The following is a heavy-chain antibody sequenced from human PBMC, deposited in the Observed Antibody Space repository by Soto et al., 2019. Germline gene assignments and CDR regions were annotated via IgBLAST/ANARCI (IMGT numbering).Heavy chain of an antibody. D-gene: IGHD3-3*01. V-gene: IGHV4-34*01. Sequence: PSETLSLTCAVYGGSFSGYYWSWIRQPPGKGLEWIGEINHSGSTNYNPSLKSRVTISVDTSKNQFSLKLSSVTAADTAVYYCARDGGIFGVAISPLNYYYGMDVWGQGTTVTVSS. CDR1: GGSFSGYY. J-gene: IGHJ6*02. CDR3: ARDGGIFGVAISPLNYYYGMDV. CDR2: INHSGST.